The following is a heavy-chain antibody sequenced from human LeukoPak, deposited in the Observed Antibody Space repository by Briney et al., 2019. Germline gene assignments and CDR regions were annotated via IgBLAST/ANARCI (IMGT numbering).Heavy chain of an antibody. Sequence: GGSLRLSCAVSGFNAYVNYMSWVRQSPGKGLEWVSLIFRGNKHYRDSVEGRFTISRDDSQNTVHLQMNSLRAEDTAVYFCATSDSYHWLLEHWGQGTPVTVSS. D-gene: IGHD1-1*01. V-gene: IGHV3-53*01. J-gene: IGHJ1*01. CDR1: GFNAYVNY. CDR2: IFRGNK. CDR3: ATSDSYHWLLEH.